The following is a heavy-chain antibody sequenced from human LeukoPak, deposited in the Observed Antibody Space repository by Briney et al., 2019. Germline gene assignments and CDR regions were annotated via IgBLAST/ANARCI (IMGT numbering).Heavy chain of an antibody. CDR1: GFTFSNYA. Sequence: GGSLRLSCAASGFTFSNYAMIWVRQAPGKGLEWVSSISGRGGSTYYAGSVKGRFTIYRDNSKNTLSLQMDSLRSEDTAVYYCAKDSGVVVTAIPNYWGQGALVTVSS. CDR2: ISGRGGST. J-gene: IGHJ4*02. D-gene: IGHD2-21*02. CDR3: AKDSGVVVTAIPNY. V-gene: IGHV3-23*01.